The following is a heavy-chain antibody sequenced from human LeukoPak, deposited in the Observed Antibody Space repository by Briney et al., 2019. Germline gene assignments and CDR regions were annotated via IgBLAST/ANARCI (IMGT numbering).Heavy chain of an antibody. D-gene: IGHD2-2*01. V-gene: IGHV4-34*01. CDR3: ARTLGYCSSTSCCFAEYFQH. Sequence: PSETLSLTCAVYGGSFSGYYWSWIRQPPGKGLEWIGEINRSGSTNYNPSLKSRVTISVDTSKNQFSLKLSSVTAADTAVYYCARTLGYCSSTSCCFAEYFQHWGQGTLVTVSS. J-gene: IGHJ1*01. CDR1: GGSFSGYY. CDR2: INRSGST.